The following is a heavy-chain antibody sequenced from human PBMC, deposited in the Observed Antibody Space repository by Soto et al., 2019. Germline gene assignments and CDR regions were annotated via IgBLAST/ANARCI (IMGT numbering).Heavy chain of an antibody. D-gene: IGHD1-26*01. CDR1: GFTFSSYG. V-gene: IGHV3-30*18. J-gene: IGHJ4*02. Sequence: QVQLVESGGGVVQPGRSLRLSCAASGFTFSSYGMHWVRQAPGKGLEWVAVISYDGSNKYYADSVKGRFTISRDNSKNTLDLQMNSLRAEDTAVYYCAKRWEALDYWGQGTLVTVSS. CDR2: ISYDGSNK. CDR3: AKRWEALDY.